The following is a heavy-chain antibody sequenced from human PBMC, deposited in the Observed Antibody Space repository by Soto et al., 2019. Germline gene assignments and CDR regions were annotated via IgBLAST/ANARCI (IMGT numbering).Heavy chain of an antibody. CDR1: GDTFTSYY. J-gene: IGHJ6*02. CDR3: ARDGGYGDYDKRSYGMDV. V-gene: IGHV1-46*01. Sequence: ASVKVSCKASGDTFTSYYMHWVRHAPGQGLEWMGIINPSGGSTSYAQKCQGRVTMTRDTSTSTVYMELSSLRSEDTAVYYCARDGGYGDYDKRSYGMDVWGQGTTVTVSS. D-gene: IGHD4-17*01. CDR2: INPSGGST.